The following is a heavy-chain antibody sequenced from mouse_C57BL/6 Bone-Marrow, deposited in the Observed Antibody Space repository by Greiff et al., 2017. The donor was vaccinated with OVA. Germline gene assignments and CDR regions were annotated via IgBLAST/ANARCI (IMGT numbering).Heavy chain of an antibody. D-gene: IGHD2-10*02. J-gene: IGHJ1*03. CDR1: GYTFTSYW. CDR2: INPSNGGT. V-gene: IGHV1-53*01. Sequence: VQLHQPGTELVKPGASVKLSCKASGYTFTSYWMHWVKQRPGQGLEWIGNINPSNGGTNYNEKFKSKATLTVDKSSSTAYMQLSSLTSADAAVDYCARWYGNYVRYFDVWGTGTTVTVSS. CDR3: ARWYGNYVRYFDV.